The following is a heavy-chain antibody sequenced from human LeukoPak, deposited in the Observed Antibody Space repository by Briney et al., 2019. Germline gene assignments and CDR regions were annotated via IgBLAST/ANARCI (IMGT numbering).Heavy chain of an antibody. Sequence: GGSLRLSCAASGFTFSSYWMNWVRRAPGKRLEWVANIKQDGSEKYYVDSVKGRFTISRDNANNSLYLQMNSLRAEDTAVYYCARGREGLLWFGEFNSWGQGTLVTVSS. CDR1: GFTFSSYW. D-gene: IGHD3-10*01. J-gene: IGHJ4*02. V-gene: IGHV3-7*01. CDR3: ARGREGLLWFGEFNS. CDR2: IKQDGSEK.